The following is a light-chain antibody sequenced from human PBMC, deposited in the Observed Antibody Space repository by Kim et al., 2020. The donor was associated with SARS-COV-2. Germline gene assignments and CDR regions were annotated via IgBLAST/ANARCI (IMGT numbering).Light chain of an antibody. J-gene: IGLJ3*02. Sequence: QSITITCTGTISDIGGYRFVTWYQQHPGKVPKLLIYDVSDRPSGVSDRFSGSKSGTTASLTISGLRAEDEADYYCSSFTSDSTLVFGGGTRLTVL. CDR2: DVS. CDR1: ISDIGGYRF. V-gene: IGLV2-14*03. CDR3: SSFTSDSTLV.